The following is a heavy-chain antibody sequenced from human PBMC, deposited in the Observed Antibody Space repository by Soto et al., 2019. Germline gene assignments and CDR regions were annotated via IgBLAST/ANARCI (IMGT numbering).Heavy chain of an antibody. CDR1: GDTFTTYY. V-gene: IGHV1-46*01. Sequence: AASVKLSCKTSGDTFTTYYIHWVRQDTGQGPEWMGVINPGGGGTSYSQKFQDRVTLSRDTSTTTVYMELSSLSSEDTAVYYCVRGTGVPAARYYYNYMDVWAKGTTVTVSS. D-gene: IGHD2-2*01. CDR2: INPGGGGT. J-gene: IGHJ6*03. CDR3: VRGTGVPAARYYYNYMDV.